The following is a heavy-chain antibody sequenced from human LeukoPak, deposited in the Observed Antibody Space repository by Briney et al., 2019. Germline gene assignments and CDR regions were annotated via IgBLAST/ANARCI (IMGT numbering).Heavy chain of an antibody. Sequence: PETLSLTCTVSGVSLYSYYWSWIRQPPGGGLGWVGYIFSSSGHPNYNPSLKSPVTISGDSSTNPLSLKLTSVTAPGTPISYRSRHRSGNYVWFDPWGQGTLVIVSS. CDR3: SRHRSGNYVWFDP. D-gene: IGHD1-26*01. V-gene: IGHV4-4*09. CDR2: IFSSSGHP. J-gene: IGHJ5*02. CDR1: GVSLYSYY.